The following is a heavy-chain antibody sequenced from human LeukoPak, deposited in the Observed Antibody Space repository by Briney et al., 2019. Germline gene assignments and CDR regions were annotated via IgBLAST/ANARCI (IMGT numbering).Heavy chain of an antibody. CDR2: ISSSSSYI. J-gene: IGHJ4*02. CDR1: GFTFSSYA. CDR3: ARDHGDGYNCADY. D-gene: IGHD5-24*01. Sequence: GGSLRLSCAASGFTFSSYAMSWVRQAPGKGLEWVSSISSSSSYIYYADSVKGRFTISRDNAKNSLYLQMNSLRAEDTAVYYCARDHGDGYNCADYWGQGTLVTVSS. V-gene: IGHV3-21*01.